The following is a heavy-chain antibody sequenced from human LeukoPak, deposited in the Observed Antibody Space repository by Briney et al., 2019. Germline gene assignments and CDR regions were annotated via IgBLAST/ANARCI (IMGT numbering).Heavy chain of an antibody. Sequence: GRSLRLSCAASGFTFSSYAMHWVRQAPGKGLEWVAVISYDGSNKYYADSVKGRFTISRDNSKNTLYLQMNSLRAEDTAVYYCAKEALFDYWGQGTLVTVSS. CDR1: GFTFSSYA. V-gene: IGHV3-30*04. CDR3: AKEALFDY. J-gene: IGHJ4*02. CDR2: ISYDGSNK.